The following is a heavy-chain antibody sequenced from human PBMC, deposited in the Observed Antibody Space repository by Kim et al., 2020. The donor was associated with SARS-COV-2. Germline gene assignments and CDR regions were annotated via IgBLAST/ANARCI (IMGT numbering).Heavy chain of an antibody. J-gene: IGHJ4*01. V-gene: IGHV3-74*01. D-gene: IGHD2-2*01. CDR1: GFTFSSYS. CDR2: IKSDGSIT. Sequence: GGSLRLSCAASGFTFSSYSMHWVRQAPGKGLVWVARIKSDGSITNYADSVKGRFTISRDNAKNTLYLQMNSLRAEDAAVYFCARDFSNSSPLWGHATLVT. CDR3: ARDFSNSSPL.